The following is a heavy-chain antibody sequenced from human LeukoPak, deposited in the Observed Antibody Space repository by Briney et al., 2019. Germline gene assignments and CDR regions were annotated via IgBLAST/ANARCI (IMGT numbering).Heavy chain of an antibody. CDR2: IFTSGDA. CDR3: ARVHWNYGGLAWFDP. CDR1: GDSISPYS. V-gene: IGHV4-4*07. J-gene: IGHJ5*02. D-gene: IGHD1-7*01. Sequence: SETLSLTCSVSGDSISPYSWNWIRQPAGKGLEWIARIFTSGDAFYNASLKSRLSISIATSKAQFSLRLSSVTAAETAVYYCARVHWNYGGLAWFDPWGQGTLVIVSS.